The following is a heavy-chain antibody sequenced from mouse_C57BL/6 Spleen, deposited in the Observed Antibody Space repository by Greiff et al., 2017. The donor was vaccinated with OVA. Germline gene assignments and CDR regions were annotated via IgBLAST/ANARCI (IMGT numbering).Heavy chain of an antibody. J-gene: IGHJ2*01. CDR3: AIMRDYTGFDY. CDR1: GYTFTSYW. V-gene: IGHV1-74*01. CDR2: IHPSDSDT. Sequence: QVQLQQPGAELVKPGASVKVSCKASGYTFTSYWMHWVKQRPGQGLEWIGMIHPSDSDTNYNQKFKGKATLTVDKSSSTAYMQLSSLTSEDSAVYYCAIMRDYTGFDYWGQGTTRTVSS. D-gene: IGHD2-4*01.